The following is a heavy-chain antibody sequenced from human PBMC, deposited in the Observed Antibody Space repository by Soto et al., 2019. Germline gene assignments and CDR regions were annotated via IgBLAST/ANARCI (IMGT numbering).Heavy chain of an antibody. CDR1: GFTFSSYA. D-gene: IGHD1-26*01. Sequence: EVQLLESGGGLVQPGGSLRLSCAASGFTFSSYAMSWVRQAPGKGLEWVSAISGSGGSTYYADSAKGRFTISRDNSKNTLYLQMNSLRAEDTAVYYCAKGAGIVGATTLGNFDYWGQGTLVTVSS. V-gene: IGHV3-23*01. CDR2: ISGSGGST. J-gene: IGHJ4*02. CDR3: AKGAGIVGATTLGNFDY.